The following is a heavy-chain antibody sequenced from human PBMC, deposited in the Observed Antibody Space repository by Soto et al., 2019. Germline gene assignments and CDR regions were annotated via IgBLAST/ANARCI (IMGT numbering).Heavy chain of an antibody. CDR2: TYYRSKWYN. J-gene: IGHJ6*02. CDR3: ARDHAYYDFWSGYFHYYYGMDV. CDR1: GDSVSSNSAA. D-gene: IGHD3-3*01. Sequence: SQTLSLTCAISGDSVSSNSAAWNWIRQSPSRGLEWLGRTYYRSKWYNDYAVSVKSRITINPDTSKNQFSLQLNSVTPEDTAVYYCARDHAYYDFWSGYFHYYYGMDVWGQGPTVPASS. V-gene: IGHV6-1*01.